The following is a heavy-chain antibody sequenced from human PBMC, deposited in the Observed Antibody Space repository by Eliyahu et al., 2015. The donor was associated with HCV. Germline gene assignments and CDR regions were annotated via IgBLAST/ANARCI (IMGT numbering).Heavy chain of an antibody. Sequence: QGQLVQSGAELKXPGSSVKVSCXASGVTFSTYIFNWVRQAPGQGLEWMGRINPIVDIADYAPKFEGRVTVTADKSTRTAYLELSGLTSEDTAVYYCARGTVFDYWGQGTLVAVSS. J-gene: IGHJ4*02. CDR1: GVTFSTYI. V-gene: IGHV1-69*02. CDR3: ARGTVFDY. CDR2: INPIVDIA.